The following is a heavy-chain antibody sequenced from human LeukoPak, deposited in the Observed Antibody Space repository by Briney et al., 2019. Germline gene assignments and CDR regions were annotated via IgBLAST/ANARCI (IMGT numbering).Heavy chain of an antibody. CDR1: GGSISSSSYY. V-gene: IGHV4-39*07. J-gene: IGHJ6*03. Sequence: SETLSLTCTVSGGSISSSSYYWGWIRQPPGKGLEWIGSIYYSGSTYYNPSLKSRVTISVDTSKNQFSLKLSSVTAADTAVYYCARGFGELYPEGYYYYYYMDVWGKGTTVTVSS. CDR3: ARGFGELYPEGYYYYYYMDV. CDR2: IYYSGST. D-gene: IGHD3-10*01.